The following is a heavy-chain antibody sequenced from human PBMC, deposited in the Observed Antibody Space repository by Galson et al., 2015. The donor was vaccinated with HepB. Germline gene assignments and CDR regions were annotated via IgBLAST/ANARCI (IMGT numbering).Heavy chain of an antibody. D-gene: IGHD6-13*01. V-gene: IGHV3-30*04. CDR1: GFTFSSYA. CDR2: IPYDGSNK. CDR3: ARAPGIAAAGFMCY. Sequence: SLRLSCAASGFTFSSYAMHWVRQAPGKGLEWVAVIPYDGSNKYYADSVKGRFTISRDNSKNTLYLQMNSLRAEDTAVYYCARAPGIAAAGFMCYWGQGTLVTVSS. J-gene: IGHJ4*02.